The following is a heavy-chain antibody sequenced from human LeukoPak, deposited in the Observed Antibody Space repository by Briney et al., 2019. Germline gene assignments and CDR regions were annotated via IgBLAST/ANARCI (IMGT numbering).Heavy chain of an antibody. V-gene: IGHV3-30*02. CDR3: VKDYDFWSGYYSPTRGYFDY. CDR1: GFTFSSYG. J-gene: IGHJ4*02. Sequence: PGGSLRLSCAASGFTFSSYGMHWVRQAPGKGLEWESFIRYDGSNKYYADSVKGRFTISRDNSKNTLYLQMNSLRAGDTAVYYCVKDYDFWSGYYSPTRGYFDYWGQGTLVTVSS. CDR2: IRYDGSNK. D-gene: IGHD3-3*01.